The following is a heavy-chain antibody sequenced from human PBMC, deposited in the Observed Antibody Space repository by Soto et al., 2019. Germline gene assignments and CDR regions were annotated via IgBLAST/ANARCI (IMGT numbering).Heavy chain of an antibody. J-gene: IGHJ6*02. V-gene: IGHV3-30*18. CDR2: ISYDGSNK. CDR1: GFTFSDHY. CDR3: AKDRNVLRYFDWAQRGGMDV. Sequence: GGSLRLSCAASGFTFSDHYMDWVRQAPGKGLEWVAVISYDGSNKYYADSVKGRFTISRDNSKNTLYLQMNSLRAEDTAVYYCAKDRNVLRYFDWAQRGGMDVWGQGTTVTVSS. D-gene: IGHD3-9*01.